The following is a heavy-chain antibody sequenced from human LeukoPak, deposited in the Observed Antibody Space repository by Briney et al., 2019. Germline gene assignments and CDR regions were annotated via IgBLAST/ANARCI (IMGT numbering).Heavy chain of an antibody. CDR1: GYTFTSYG. V-gene: IGHV1-69*05. CDR3: ASEGSGYYYDY. Sequence: GASVKVSCKASGYTFTSYGISWVRQAPGQGLEWMGGIIPIFGTANYAQKFQGRVTITTDESTSTAYMELSSLRSEDTAVYYCASEGSGYYYDYWGQGTLVTVSS. CDR2: IIPIFGTA. D-gene: IGHD3-22*01. J-gene: IGHJ4*02.